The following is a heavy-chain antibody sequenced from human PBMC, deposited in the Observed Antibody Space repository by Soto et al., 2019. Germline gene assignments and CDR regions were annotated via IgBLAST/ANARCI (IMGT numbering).Heavy chain of an antibody. CDR2: ISAYNGNT. D-gene: IGHD3-9*01. Sequence: ASVKVSCKASGYTFTSYGISWVRQAPGQGLEWMGWISAYNGNTNYAQKLQGRVTMTTDTSTSTAYMELRSLRSDDTAVYYCARAPYYDILTGYSTYYYYGMDVWGQGTTVTAP. V-gene: IGHV1-18*01. CDR1: GYTFTSYG. J-gene: IGHJ6*02. CDR3: ARAPYYDILTGYSTYYYYGMDV.